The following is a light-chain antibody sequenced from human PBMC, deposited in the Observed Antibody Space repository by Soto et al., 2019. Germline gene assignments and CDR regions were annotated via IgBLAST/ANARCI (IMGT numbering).Light chain of an antibody. CDR2: GVT. V-gene: IGLV2-14*01. J-gene: IGLJ2*01. CDR3: QSFDSSFIGLV. Sequence: QSVLTQPASVSGSPGQSITISCTGTGSDIGAYNYVSWYQQHPGKAPKLIIHGVTHRPSGVSTRFSASKSAYTASLTISGLQAEDEADYYCQSFDSSFIGLVFGGGTKLTVL. CDR1: GSDIGAYNY.